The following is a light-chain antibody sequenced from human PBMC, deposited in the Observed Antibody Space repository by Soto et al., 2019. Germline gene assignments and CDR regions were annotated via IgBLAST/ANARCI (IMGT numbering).Light chain of an antibody. V-gene: IGKV3-20*01. CDR1: QSVSSSY. Sequence: EIVMTQSPATLSLSPGERATLSCRASQSVSSSYLAWYQQKPGQAPRLLIYGASSRAPGIPDRFSGSGSGTDFTLSISRLEPEDFAVYYCQQYGSSPQTFGQGTKVDI. CDR2: GAS. J-gene: IGKJ1*01. CDR3: QQYGSSPQT.